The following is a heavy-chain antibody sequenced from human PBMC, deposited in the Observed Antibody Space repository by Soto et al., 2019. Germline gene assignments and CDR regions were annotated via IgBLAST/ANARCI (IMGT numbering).Heavy chain of an antibody. CDR3: ARDLFGGGGNSGFDY. D-gene: IGHD2-21*02. CDR2: VWYDGSNG. Sequence: GGSLRLSCAASGFIFSNFGMHWVRQAPGKGLEWVAGVWYDGSNGVSADSVKGRFTISRDNSKNTLYLQMTSLRSDDTAVYYCARDLFGGGGNSGFDYWGQGTLVTVSS. J-gene: IGHJ4*02. V-gene: IGHV3-33*01. CDR1: GFIFSNFG.